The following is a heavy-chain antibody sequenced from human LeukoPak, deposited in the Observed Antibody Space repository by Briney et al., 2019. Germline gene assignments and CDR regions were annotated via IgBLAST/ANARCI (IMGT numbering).Heavy chain of an antibody. CDR3: AKGTMGRGFGY. J-gene: IGHJ4*02. CDR1: GFTFSSHW. CDR2: IKQDGSEK. Sequence: GGSLRLSCADSGFTFSSHWMSWVRQAPGKGLEWVANIKQDGSEKYYVDSVKGRFTISRDNSKNTLYLQMNSLRAEDTAVYYCAKGTMGRGFGYWGQGTLVTVSS. D-gene: IGHD3-10*01. V-gene: IGHV3-7*03.